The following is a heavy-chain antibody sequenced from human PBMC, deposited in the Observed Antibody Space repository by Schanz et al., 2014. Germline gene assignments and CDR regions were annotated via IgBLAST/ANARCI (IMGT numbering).Heavy chain of an antibody. V-gene: IGHV3-23*01. CDR1: GFTFSSYA. CDR3: AKGRFGELSAFDI. D-gene: IGHD3-10*01. J-gene: IGHJ3*02. CDR2: ISASGGTT. Sequence: EVQLMESGGGLVQPGGSLRLSCAASGFTFSSYAMNWVRQAPGKGLEWVSAISASGGTTYYADSVKGRFTISRDNSKSTLYLQMNSLRAEDTAVYYCAKGRFGELSAFDIWGQGTMVTVSS.